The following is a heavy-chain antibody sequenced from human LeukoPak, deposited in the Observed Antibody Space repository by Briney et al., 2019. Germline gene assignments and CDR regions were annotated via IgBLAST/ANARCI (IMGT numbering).Heavy chain of an antibody. J-gene: IGHJ4*02. Sequence: GGSLRLSCAASGFTFSSYGMHWVRQAPGKGLAWVANIIEGGDVKYYVDSVKGRFTISRDNSKNTLYLQMNSLRAEDTAVYYCAKALGYSYGYYDYWGQGTLVTVSS. V-gene: IGHV3-7*03. CDR3: AKALGYSYGYYDY. CDR2: IIEGGDVK. D-gene: IGHD5-18*01. CDR1: GFTFSSYG.